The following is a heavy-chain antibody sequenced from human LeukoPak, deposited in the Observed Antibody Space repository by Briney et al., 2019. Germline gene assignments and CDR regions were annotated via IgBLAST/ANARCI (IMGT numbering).Heavy chain of an antibody. CDR1: GGSFSGYY. J-gene: IGHJ4*02. V-gene: IGHV4-34*01. Sequence: SETLSLTCAVYGGSFSGYYWSWIRQPPGKGLEWIGEINHSGSTNYNPSLKSRVTISVDTSKNQFSLKLSSVTAADTAVYYCARPSSSDYWGQGTLVTVSS. D-gene: IGHD6-6*01. CDR3: ARPSSSDY. CDR2: INHSGST.